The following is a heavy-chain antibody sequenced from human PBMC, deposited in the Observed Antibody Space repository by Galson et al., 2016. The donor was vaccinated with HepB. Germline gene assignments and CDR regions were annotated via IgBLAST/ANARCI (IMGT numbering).Heavy chain of an antibody. J-gene: IGHJ4*02. CDR3: ARGGPVDYGDKPDCFAY. Sequence: SVKVSCKASGFLFTSYAINWVRQAPGQGLEWMGWISGYNGNTKYAQKFQDRVTMTTDTYTNTTDLEVRRLRSDDTAVYYCARGGPVDYGDKPDCFAYWGQGTVVTVSS. CDR1: GFLFTSYA. V-gene: IGHV1-18*01. CDR2: ISGYNGNT. D-gene: IGHD4-17*01.